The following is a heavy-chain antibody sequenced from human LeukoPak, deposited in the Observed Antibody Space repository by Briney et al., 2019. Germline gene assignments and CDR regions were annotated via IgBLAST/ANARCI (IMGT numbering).Heavy chain of an antibody. CDR1: GFTFSSYA. J-gene: IGHJ4*02. CDR3: AKSHNPWLVRGDLLFDY. CDR2: ISLDGATT. D-gene: IGHD3-10*01. Sequence: PGGSLRLSCAASGFTFSSYAMSWVRQAPGKGLEWVSGISLDGATTYYAGSVEGRFTISRDNSKNTLYLQMNSLRAEDTAVYYCAKSHNPWLVRGDLLFDYWGQGTLVTVSS. V-gene: IGHV3-23*01.